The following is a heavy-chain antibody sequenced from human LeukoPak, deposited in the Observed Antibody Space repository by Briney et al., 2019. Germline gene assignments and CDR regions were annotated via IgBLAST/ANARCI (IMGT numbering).Heavy chain of an antibody. J-gene: IGHJ3*02. CDR1: GFTSSSYA. CDR2: ISGSGGNT. V-gene: IGHV3-23*01. Sequence: GGSLRLSCAASGFTSSSYAMSWVRQAPGKGLEWVSAISGSGGNTYYADSVKGRFTISRDNSKNTLYLQMNSLRAEDSAAHYCAKLRSGTTGNVEIWGQGTMVTVSS. CDR3: AKLRSGTTGNVEI. D-gene: IGHD1-26*01.